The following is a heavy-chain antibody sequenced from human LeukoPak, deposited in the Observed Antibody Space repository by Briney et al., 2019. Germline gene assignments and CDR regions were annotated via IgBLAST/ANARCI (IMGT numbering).Heavy chain of an antibody. CDR1: GYTLTELS. D-gene: IGHD2-21*02. CDR2: FDPEDGET. Sequence: ASVKVSCKVSGYTLTELSMHWVRQAPAKGVEWMGCFDPEDGETIYAQKFQGRVTMTEDTSTDTAYMELSSLRSEDTAVYYCATVVVTAPGEDYFDYWGQGTLVTVSS. J-gene: IGHJ4*02. V-gene: IGHV1-24*01. CDR3: ATVVVTAPGEDYFDY.